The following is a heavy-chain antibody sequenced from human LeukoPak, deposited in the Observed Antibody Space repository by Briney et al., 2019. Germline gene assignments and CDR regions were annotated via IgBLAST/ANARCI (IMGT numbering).Heavy chain of an antibody. Sequence: SETLSLTCTVSAGSISSYYWSWIRQPPGKGLEWLGYIYSSGSTNYNPSLKSRVTISVDTSKNQFSLKLSSVTAADTAVYYCARVDEGGYYYYGMDVWGQGTTVTVSS. J-gene: IGHJ6*02. D-gene: IGHD3-16*01. V-gene: IGHV4-59*01. CDR3: ARVDEGGYYYYGMDV. CDR2: IYSSGST. CDR1: AGSISSYY.